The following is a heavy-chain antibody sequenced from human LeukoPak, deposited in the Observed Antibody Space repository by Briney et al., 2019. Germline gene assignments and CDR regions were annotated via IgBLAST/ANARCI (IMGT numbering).Heavy chain of an antibody. V-gene: IGHV1-2*02. D-gene: IGHD1-26*01. Sequence: GASVKVSCKASGYTFTGYYMHWVRQAPGQGLEWMGWINPNSGGTNYAQKFQGRVTMTRDTSISTAYMELSRLRSDDTAVYYCARDLVVGATTVFDPWGQGTLVTVSS. CDR2: INPNSGGT. J-gene: IGHJ5*02. CDR1: GYTFTGYY. CDR3: ARDLVVGATTVFDP.